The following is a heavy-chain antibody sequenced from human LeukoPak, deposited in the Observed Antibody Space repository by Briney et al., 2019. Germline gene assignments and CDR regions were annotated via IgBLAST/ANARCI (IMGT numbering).Heavy chain of an antibody. Sequence: SVKVSCKASGGTFSSYAISWVRQAPGQGLEWMGRIIPIFGIANYAQKFQGRATITADKSTSTAYMELSSLRSEDTAVYYCARGGSDAEYFQHWGQGTLVTVSS. J-gene: IGHJ1*01. D-gene: IGHD2-15*01. CDR1: GGTFSSYA. V-gene: IGHV1-69*04. CDR2: IIPIFGIA. CDR3: ARGGSDAEYFQH.